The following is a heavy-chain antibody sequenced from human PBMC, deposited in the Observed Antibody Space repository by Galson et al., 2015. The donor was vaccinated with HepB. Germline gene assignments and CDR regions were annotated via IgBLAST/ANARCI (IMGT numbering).Heavy chain of an antibody. CDR3: ARVGDSSGYYTTNDAFDI. Sequence: SLRLSCAASGFTFSSYGMHWVRQAPGKGLEWVAVISYDGSNKYYADSVKGRFTISRDNSKNTLYLQMNSLRAEDTAVYYCARVGDSSGYYTTNDAFDIWGQGTMVTVSS. D-gene: IGHD3-22*01. J-gene: IGHJ3*02. CDR1: GFTFSSYG. V-gene: IGHV3-30*03. CDR2: ISYDGSNK.